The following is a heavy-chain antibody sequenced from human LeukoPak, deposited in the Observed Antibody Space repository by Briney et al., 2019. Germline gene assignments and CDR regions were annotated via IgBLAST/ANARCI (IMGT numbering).Heavy chain of an antibody. Sequence: PGGSLRLSCAASGFTFTTYWMHWVRQAPGKGLVWVSHINSDGSITSYADSVKGRFTISRDNAKNTLYLQMNSLRAEDTAVYYCARDGTLLFDYWGQGTLVTVSS. CDR3: ARDGTLLFDY. CDR2: INSDGSIT. J-gene: IGHJ4*02. D-gene: IGHD3-10*01. V-gene: IGHV3-74*01. CDR1: GFTFTTYW.